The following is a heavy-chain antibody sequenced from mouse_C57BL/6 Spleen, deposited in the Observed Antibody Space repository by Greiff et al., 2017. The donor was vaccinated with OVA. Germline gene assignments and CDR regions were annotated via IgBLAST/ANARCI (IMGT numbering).Heavy chain of an antibody. V-gene: IGHV3-6*01. CDR2: ISYDGSN. J-gene: IGHJ3*01. CDR1: GYSITSGYY. CDR3: AREREGSFAY. Sequence: EVQLQQSGPGLVKPSQSLSLTCSVTGYSITSGYYWNWIRQFPGNKLEWMGYISYDGSNNYNPSLKNRISITRDTSKNQFFLKLNSGTTEDTATYYCAREREGSFAYRGQGTLVTVSA.